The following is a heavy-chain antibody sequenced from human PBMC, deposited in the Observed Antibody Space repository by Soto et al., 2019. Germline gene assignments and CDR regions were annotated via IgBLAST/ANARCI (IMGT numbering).Heavy chain of an antibody. CDR3: ARGAGYCSGGSCYSRSDAFDI. CDR2: IIPIFGTA. V-gene: IGHV1-69*13. D-gene: IGHD2-15*01. Sequence: SVKVSCKASGGTCSSYAISWVRQAPGQGLEWMGGIIPIFGTANYAQKFQGRVTITADESTSTAYMELSSLRSEDTAVYYCARGAGYCSGGSCYSRSDAFDIWGQGTMVTVSS. J-gene: IGHJ3*02. CDR1: GGTCSSYA.